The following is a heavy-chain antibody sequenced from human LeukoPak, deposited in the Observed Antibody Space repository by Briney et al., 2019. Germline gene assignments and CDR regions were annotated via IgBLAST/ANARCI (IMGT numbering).Heavy chain of an antibody. CDR1: GFTFSSYA. V-gene: IGHV3-23*01. D-gene: IGHD2-2*02. CDR3: ANGVPAAIPMGLNWFDP. Sequence: GGSLRLSCAASGFTFSSYAMSWVRQAPGKGLEWVSAISGSGGSTYYADSVKGRFTISRDNSKNTLYLQMNSLRAEDTVVYYCANGVPAAIPMGLNWFDPWGQGTLVTVSS. CDR2: ISGSGGST. J-gene: IGHJ5*02.